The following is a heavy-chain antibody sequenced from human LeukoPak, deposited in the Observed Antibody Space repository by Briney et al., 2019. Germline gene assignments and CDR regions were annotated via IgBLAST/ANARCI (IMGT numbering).Heavy chain of an antibody. CDR2: ISGSGGST. CDR3: AKVGLQEYYYGMDV. CDR1: GFTFSDYY. D-gene: IGHD3-16*01. V-gene: IGHV3-23*01. Sequence: GGSLRLSCAASGFTFSDYYMSWVRQAPGKGLEWVSAISGSGGSTYYADSVKGRFTISRDNSKNTLYLQMNSLRAEDTAVYYCAKVGLQEYYYGMDVWGQGTTVTVSS. J-gene: IGHJ6*02.